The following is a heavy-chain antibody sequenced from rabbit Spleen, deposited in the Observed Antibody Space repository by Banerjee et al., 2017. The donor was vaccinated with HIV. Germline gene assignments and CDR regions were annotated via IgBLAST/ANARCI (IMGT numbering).Heavy chain of an antibody. CDR3: ARVSETSGWGEDL. D-gene: IGHD4-1*01. CDR2: IYSAIGYT. J-gene: IGHJ4*01. V-gene: IGHV1S45*01. CDR1: GFSFSSGYD. Sequence: QEQLEESGGDLVQPEGSLTLTCTASGFSFSSGYDMCWVRQAPGKGLEWIGYIYSAIGYTYYASWAKGRFPISKTSSTTVTLQMTSLTVADTATYFCARVSETSGWGEDLWGQGTLVTVS.